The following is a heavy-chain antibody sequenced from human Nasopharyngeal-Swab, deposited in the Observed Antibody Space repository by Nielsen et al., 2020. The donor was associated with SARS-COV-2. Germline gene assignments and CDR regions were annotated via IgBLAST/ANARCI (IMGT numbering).Heavy chain of an antibody. CDR2: ISYDGSNK. V-gene: IGHV3-30*18. D-gene: IGHD3-10*01. Sequence: VLQAPAEGLEWGAVISYDGSNKYYADSVKGRFTISRDNSKNTLYLQMNSLRAEDTAVYYCAKLDMVRGVIITSYAFDIWGQGTMVTVSS. CDR3: AKLDMVRGVIITSYAFDI. J-gene: IGHJ3*02.